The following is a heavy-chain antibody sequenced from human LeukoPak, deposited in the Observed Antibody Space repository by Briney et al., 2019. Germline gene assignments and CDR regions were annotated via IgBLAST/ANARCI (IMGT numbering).Heavy chain of an antibody. V-gene: IGHV3-7*01. CDR3: ARDRGSY. J-gene: IGHJ4*02. CDR1: GFSLSSYW. CDR2: IKQDGSEK. Sequence: PGGSLRLSCAASGFSLSSYWMSWVRQAPGKGLEWVANIKQDGSEKYHVDSVKGRFTISRDNAKNSLYLQMNSLRAEDTAVYYCARDRGSYWGQGTLVTVSS. D-gene: IGHD3-16*01.